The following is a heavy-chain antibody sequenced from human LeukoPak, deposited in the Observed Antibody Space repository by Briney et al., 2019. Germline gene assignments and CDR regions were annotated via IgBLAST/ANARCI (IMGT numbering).Heavy chain of an antibody. CDR1: GDSVSNNTVA. CDR2: TYYRSKWYF. Sequence: SQTLSLTCAISGDSVSNNTVAWSWIRQSPSRGLEWLGRTYYRSKWYFDYAISVKSRISIDPETSKNQVSLHLNSVTPEDTAVYYCARLRRYIKQATSGMDVWGQGITVTVSS. J-gene: IGHJ6*02. V-gene: IGHV6-1*01. CDR3: ARLRRYIKQATSGMDV. D-gene: IGHD3-9*01.